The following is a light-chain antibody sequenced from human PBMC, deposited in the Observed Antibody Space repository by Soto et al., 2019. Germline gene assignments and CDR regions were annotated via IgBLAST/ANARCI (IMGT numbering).Light chain of an antibody. CDR1: QSVTNNY. CDR2: GAS. J-gene: IGKJ1*01. CDR3: QQYGSLWT. Sequence: EFVLTQSPGTLSLSPGERATLSCRARQSVTNNYLAWYQQKTGQAPRLLIYGASSRVIGIPDRFSGSGSGTDFTLTISRLEPEDFAMYYCQQYGSLWTFGQGTKVEFK. V-gene: IGKV3-20*01.